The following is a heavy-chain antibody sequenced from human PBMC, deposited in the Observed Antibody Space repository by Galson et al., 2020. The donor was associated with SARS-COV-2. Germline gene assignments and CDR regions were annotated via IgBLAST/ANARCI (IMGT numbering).Heavy chain of an antibody. CDR2: IGSGYYSGNT. CDR3: VRDLGSGGDSDF. CDR1: GVSISSTSYY. V-gene: IGHV4-39*07. Sequence: SETLSLTCTVSGVSISSTSYYWGWIRQPPGKGLEWIGTIGSGYYSGNTYYTPSLRSRVTISPHTSNNQFSLKLTSVTAADTAVYYCVRDLGSGGDSDFWGPGTLVTVSS. D-gene: IGHD2-21*01. J-gene: IGHJ4*02.